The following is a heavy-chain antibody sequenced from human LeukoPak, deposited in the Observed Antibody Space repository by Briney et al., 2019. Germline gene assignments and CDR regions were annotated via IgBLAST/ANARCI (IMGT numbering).Heavy chain of an antibody. CDR2: IIPILGIA. J-gene: IGHJ4*02. V-gene: IGHV1-69*04. D-gene: IGHD3-22*01. CDR3: ARDSYYDSSGYYDY. Sequence: GASVKVSCKASGGTFSSYAISWVRQAPGQGLEWMGRIIPILGIANYAQEFQGRVTITADKSTSTAYMELSSLRSEDTAVYYCARDSYYDSSGYYDYWGQGTLVTVSS. CDR1: GGTFSSYA.